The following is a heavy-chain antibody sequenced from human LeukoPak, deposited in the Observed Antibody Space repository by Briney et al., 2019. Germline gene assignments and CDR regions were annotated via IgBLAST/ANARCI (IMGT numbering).Heavy chain of an antibody. V-gene: IGHV4-59*08. Sequence: QPSETLSLTCTVSGGSISSYYWSWIRQPPGKGLEWIGYIYYSGSTNYNPSLKSRVTISVDTSKNQFSLKLSSVTAADTAVYYCASAQLTYYYDSVFDYWGQGTLVTVSS. D-gene: IGHD3-22*01. CDR3: ASAQLTYYYDSVFDY. CDR2: IYYSGST. J-gene: IGHJ4*02. CDR1: GGSISSYY.